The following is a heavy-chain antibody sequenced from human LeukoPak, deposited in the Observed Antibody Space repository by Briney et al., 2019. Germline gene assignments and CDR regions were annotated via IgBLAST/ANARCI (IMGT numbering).Heavy chain of an antibody. Sequence: GGSLRLSCAASGFTFSSYAMHWVRQAPGKGLEWVAVISYDRSNKYYADSVKGRFTISRDNSKNTLYLQMNSLRAEDTAVYYCARDRAGYYDSSGATDYWGQGTLVTVSS. D-gene: IGHD3-22*01. CDR3: ARDRAGYYDSSGATDY. V-gene: IGHV3-30-3*01. J-gene: IGHJ4*02. CDR2: ISYDRSNK. CDR1: GFTFSSYA.